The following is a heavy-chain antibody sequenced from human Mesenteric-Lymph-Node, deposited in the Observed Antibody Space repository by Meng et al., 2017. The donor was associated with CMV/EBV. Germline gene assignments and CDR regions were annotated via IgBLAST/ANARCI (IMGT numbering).Heavy chain of an antibody. V-gene: IGHV1-69*10. CDR2: IIPILGIA. D-gene: IGHD4-11*01. Sequence: SVKVSCKASGGTFSSYAISRVRQAPGQGLEWMGGIIPILGIANYAQKFQGRVTITADKSTSTAYMELSSLRSEDTAVYYCARDLRTVTTFRASYYGMDVWGQGTTVTVSS. CDR3: ARDLRTVTTFRASYYGMDV. CDR1: GGTFSSYA. J-gene: IGHJ6*02.